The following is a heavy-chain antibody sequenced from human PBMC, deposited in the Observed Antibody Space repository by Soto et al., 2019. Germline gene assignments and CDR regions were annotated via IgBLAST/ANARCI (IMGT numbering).Heavy chain of an antibody. V-gene: IGHV3-23*01. Sequence: PGRSLRLSCAASGFTFSSYAMSWVRQAPGKGLEWVSAISGSGGSTYYADSVKGRFTISRDNSKNTLYLQMNSLRAEDTAVYYCAKGRPPGIAVAGHNPPARVDYWGQGTLVTVSS. J-gene: IGHJ4*02. CDR3: AKGRPPGIAVAGHNPPARVDY. CDR1: GFTFSSYA. D-gene: IGHD6-19*01. CDR2: ISGSGGST.